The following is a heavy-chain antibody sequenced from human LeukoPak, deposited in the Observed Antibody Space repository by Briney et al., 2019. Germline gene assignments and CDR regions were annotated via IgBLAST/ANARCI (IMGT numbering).Heavy chain of an antibody. Sequence: GGSLRLSCAASGFTVSSNYMSWVRQAPGKGLEWVSVIYSGGSTYYADSVKGRFTISRDNSKNTLYLQMNSLRAEDTAVYYCARDNTYYEILTGQNYYYYGMDVWGQGTTVTVSS. D-gene: IGHD3-9*01. CDR1: GFTVSSNY. CDR2: IYSGGST. CDR3: ARDNTYYEILTGQNYYYYGMDV. V-gene: IGHV3-53*01. J-gene: IGHJ6*02.